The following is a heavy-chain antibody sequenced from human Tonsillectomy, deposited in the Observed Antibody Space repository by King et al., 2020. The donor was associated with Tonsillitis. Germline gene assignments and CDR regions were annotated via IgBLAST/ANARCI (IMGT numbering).Heavy chain of an antibody. V-gene: IGHV4-59*01. Sequence: QLQESGPGLVKPSETLSLTCTVSGGSISSSYWSWIRQPPGKGLEWIGYIYYSGSTNYNPSLKSRVTISVDTSKNQFSLKLSSVTAADTAVYYCARDWGSYDYVWGGYRSNAFDIWGQGTMVTVSS. D-gene: IGHD3-16*02. CDR1: GGSISSSY. CDR2: IYYSGST. CDR3: ARDWGSYDYVWGGYRSNAFDI. J-gene: IGHJ3*02.